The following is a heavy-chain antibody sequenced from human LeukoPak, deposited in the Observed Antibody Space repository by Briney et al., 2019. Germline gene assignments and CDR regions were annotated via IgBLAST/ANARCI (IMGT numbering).Heavy chain of an antibody. CDR2: IKQDGSEK. CDR1: GFTFSSYW. J-gene: IGHJ4*02. CDR3: EREGRNYYDSSGYYYVAAPEGKAYFDY. D-gene: IGHD3-22*01. Sequence: GGSLRLSCAASGFTFSSYWMSWVRQAPGKGLEWVANIKQDGSEKYYVDSVKVRCTISRDNAKNSLYLQMNGLRAEDKAVYSCEREGRNYYDSSGYYYVAAPEGKAYFDYWGQGTLVTVSS. V-gene: IGHV3-7*01.